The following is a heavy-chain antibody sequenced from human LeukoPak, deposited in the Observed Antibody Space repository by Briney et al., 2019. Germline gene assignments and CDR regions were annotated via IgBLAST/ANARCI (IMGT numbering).Heavy chain of an antibody. CDR3: ARGKLLWFGENPPDYYYYYMDV. CDR1: GYSFTSSF. CDR2: IHPNGGST. V-gene: IGHV1-46*01. D-gene: IGHD3-10*01. J-gene: IGHJ6*03. Sequence: ASVKVSCKASGYSFTSSFIHWVRQAPGQGLEWMGIIHPNGGSTIYAQKFQGRVTMTRDMSTSTVYMEVSSLRSDDTAVYYCARGKLLWFGENPPDYYYYYMDVWGKGTTVTISS.